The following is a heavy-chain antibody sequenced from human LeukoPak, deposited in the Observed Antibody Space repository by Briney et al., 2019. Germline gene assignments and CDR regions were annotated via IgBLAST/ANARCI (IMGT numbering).Heavy chain of an antibody. CDR3: ARDYCSSTSCYTGYYYYYYGMDV. Sequence: GGSLRLSCAASGFTFSDYYMSWIRQAPGKGLEWVSYISSSGSTIYYADSVKGRFTISRDNAKNSLYLQMNSLRAEDTAAYYCARDYCSSTSCYTGYYYYYYGMDVWGQGTTVTVSS. V-gene: IGHV3-11*01. CDR1: GFTFSDYY. CDR2: ISSSGSTI. J-gene: IGHJ6*02. D-gene: IGHD2-2*02.